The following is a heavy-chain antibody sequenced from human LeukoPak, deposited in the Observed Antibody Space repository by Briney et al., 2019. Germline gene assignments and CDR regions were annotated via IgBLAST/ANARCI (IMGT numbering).Heavy chain of an antibody. CDR3: ALSRNWGVARDPYYFDY. CDR1: GGSISSGGYY. J-gene: IGHJ4*02. V-gene: IGHV4-31*03. Sequence: PSETLSLTCTVSGGSISSGGYYWSWIRQHPGKGLEWIGYIYYSGSTYYNPSLKSRVTISVDTSKNQFSLKLSSVTAADTAVYYCALSRNWGVARDPYYFDYWGQGTLVTVSS. D-gene: IGHD7-27*01. CDR2: IYYSGST.